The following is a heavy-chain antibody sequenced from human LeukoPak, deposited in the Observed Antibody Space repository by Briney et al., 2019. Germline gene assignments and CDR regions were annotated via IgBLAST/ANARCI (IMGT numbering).Heavy chain of an antibody. D-gene: IGHD5-24*01. CDR1: GGTFISYA. J-gene: IGHJ5*02. V-gene: IGHV1-2*04. CDR2: INPNSGGT. Sequence: ASVKVSCKASGGTFISYAISWVRQAPGQGLEWMGWINPNSGGTNYAQKFQGWVTMTRDTSISTAYMELSRLRSDDTAVYYCARGVYKFDPWGQGTLVTVSS. CDR3: ARGVYKFDP.